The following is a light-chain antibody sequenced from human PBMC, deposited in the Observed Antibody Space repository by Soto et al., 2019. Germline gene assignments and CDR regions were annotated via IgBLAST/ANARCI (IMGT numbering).Light chain of an antibody. CDR3: QTWGTGIQV. CDR1: SGPSNYA. V-gene: IGLV4-69*01. CDR2: LNSDGSH. J-gene: IGLJ3*02. Sequence: QSVLTQSPSASASLGASVKLTGTLSSGPSNYAIAWHQKQPEKGPRNLWKLNSDGSHSKGDGIPDRFSGSSSGAERYLTISSLQSEDEADYYCQTWGTGIQVFGGGTKLTVL.